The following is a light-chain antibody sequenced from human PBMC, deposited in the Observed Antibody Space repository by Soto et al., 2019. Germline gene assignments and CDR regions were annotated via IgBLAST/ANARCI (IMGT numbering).Light chain of an antibody. Sequence: QSALTQPASVSGSPGQSITISCTGTSSDVGRYNYVSWYQQHPGKAPKLMIFDVSNRPSGVSNRFSGSKSGNTASQTISGLQAEDEADYYCSSYTGSRAPLVFGGGTKLTVL. CDR1: SSDVGRYNY. J-gene: IGLJ2*01. CDR2: DVS. V-gene: IGLV2-14*01. CDR3: SSYTGSRAPLV.